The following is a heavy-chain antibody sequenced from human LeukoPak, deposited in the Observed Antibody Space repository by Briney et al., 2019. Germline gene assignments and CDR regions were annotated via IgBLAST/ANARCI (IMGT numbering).Heavy chain of an antibody. CDR1: GFXLSSNW. CDR3: AKNHVSLDC. J-gene: IGHJ4*02. Sequence: GGSLRLSCAASGFXLSSNWISWVRQAPGKGLEWVASINQDGSEKDYVDSVEGRFSISRDNARNSLYLQMNSLRGEDTAVYYCAKNHVSLDCRGQGTLVTVSS. D-gene: IGHD1-14*01. CDR2: INQDGSEK. V-gene: IGHV3-7*02.